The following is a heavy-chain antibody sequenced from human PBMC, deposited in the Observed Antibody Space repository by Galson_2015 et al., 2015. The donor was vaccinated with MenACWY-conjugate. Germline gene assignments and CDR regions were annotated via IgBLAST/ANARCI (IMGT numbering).Heavy chain of an antibody. D-gene: IGHD3-16*01. V-gene: IGHV5-51*01. Sequence: QSGAEVKKPGESLKISCKGSGCTFTNNWIGWVRQMPGKGLEWMGIMNPVDSETRYSPSFQGQVAISADKSISTTFLEWSSLKASDTAVYYCARGAQGYFDNWGQGALVTVSS. CDR2: MNPVDSET. CDR1: GCTFTNNW. CDR3: ARGAQGYFDN. J-gene: IGHJ4*02.